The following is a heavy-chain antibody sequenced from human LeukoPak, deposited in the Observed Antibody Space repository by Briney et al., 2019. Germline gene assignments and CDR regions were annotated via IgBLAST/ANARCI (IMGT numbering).Heavy chain of an antibody. CDR1: GFTFSSYE. CDR3: ARDFTVRFDY. CDR2: ISSSGSTI. V-gene: IGHV3-48*03. Sequence: GGSLRLSCAASGFTFSSYEMNWVRQAPGKGLGWVSYISSSGSTIYYADSVKGRFTISRDNAKNSLYLQMNSLRAEDTAVYYCARDFTVRFDYWGQGTLVTVSS. J-gene: IGHJ4*02.